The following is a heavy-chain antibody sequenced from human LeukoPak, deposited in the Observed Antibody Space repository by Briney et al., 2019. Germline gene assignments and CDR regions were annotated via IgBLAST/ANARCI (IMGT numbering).Heavy chain of an antibody. CDR2: IYYSGSP. CDR3: AKDQGYSSAWYSRDGFDM. V-gene: IGHV4-59*01. CDR1: GGSISSYY. Sequence: PSETLSLTCTVSGGSISSYYWSWIRQPPGKGLEWIGYIYYSGSPNYNPSLKSRVTISVDTSKNQFSLKLSSVTAADTAVYYCAKDQGYSSAWYSRDGFDMWGQGTMVTVSS. D-gene: IGHD6-19*01. J-gene: IGHJ3*02.